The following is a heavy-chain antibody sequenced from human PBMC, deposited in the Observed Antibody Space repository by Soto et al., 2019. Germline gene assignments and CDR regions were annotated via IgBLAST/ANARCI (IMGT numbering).Heavy chain of an antibody. V-gene: IGHV3-33*01. CDR2: IWYDGSNK. Sequence: HPGGSLRLSCAASGFTFSSYGMHWVRQAPGKGLEWVAVIWYDGSNKYYADSVKGRFTISRDNSKNTLYLQMNSLRAEDTAVYYCAREAFTISLIDYWGQGTLVTVSS. D-gene: IGHD3-3*01. J-gene: IGHJ4*02. CDR1: GFTFSSYG. CDR3: AREAFTISLIDY.